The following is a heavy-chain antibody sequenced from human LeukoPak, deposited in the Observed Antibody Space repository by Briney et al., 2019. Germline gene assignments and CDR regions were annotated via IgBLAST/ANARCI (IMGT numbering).Heavy chain of an antibody. J-gene: IGHJ5*02. CDR1: GGSISSGSYY. CDR3: ARDRDYYDSSGYNGAGWFDP. V-gene: IGHV4-61*02. D-gene: IGHD3-22*01. CDR2: IYTSGST. Sequence: SQTLSLTCTVSGGSISSGSYYWSWIRQPAGKGLEWIGRIYTSGSTNYNPSLKSRVTISEDTSKNQFSLKLSSVTAADTAVYYCARDRDYYDSSGYNGAGWFDPWGQGTLVTVSS.